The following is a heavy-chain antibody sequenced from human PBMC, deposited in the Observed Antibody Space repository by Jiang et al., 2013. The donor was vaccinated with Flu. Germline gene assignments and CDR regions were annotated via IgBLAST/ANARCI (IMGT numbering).Heavy chain of an antibody. V-gene: IGHV4-31*03. J-gene: IGHJ3*02. CDR1: GGSISSGGYY. Sequence: GPGLVKPSQTLSLTCTVSGGSISSGGYYWSWIRQHPGKGLEWIGYIYYSGSTYYNPSLKSRVTISVDTSKNQFSLKLSSVTAADTAVYYCARDHSLQVRGVIIDLGAFDIWGQGTMVTVSS. CDR3: ARDHSLQVRGVIIDLGAFDI. D-gene: IGHD3-10*01. CDR2: IYYSGST.